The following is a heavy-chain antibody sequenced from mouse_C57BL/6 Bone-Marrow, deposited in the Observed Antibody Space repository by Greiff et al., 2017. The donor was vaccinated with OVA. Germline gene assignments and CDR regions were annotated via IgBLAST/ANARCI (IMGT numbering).Heavy chain of an antibody. CDR3: AREGLQRFYYAMDY. CDR2: IYPGDGDT. CDR1: GYAFSSSW. Sequence: QVTLKESGPELVKPGASVKISCKASGYAFSSSWMNWVKQRPGKGLEWIGRIYPGDGDTNYNGKFKGKATLTADKSSSTAYMQLSSLTSEYSAVYFCAREGLQRFYYAMDYWGQGTSVTVSS. D-gene: IGHD1-1*01. V-gene: IGHV1-82*01. J-gene: IGHJ4*01.